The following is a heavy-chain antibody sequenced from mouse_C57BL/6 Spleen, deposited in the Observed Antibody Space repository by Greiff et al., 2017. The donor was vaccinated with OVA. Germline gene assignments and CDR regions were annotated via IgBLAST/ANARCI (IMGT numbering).Heavy chain of an antibody. CDR3: ARMGTAQATFAY. CDR2: IDPSDSYT. D-gene: IGHD3-2*02. Sequence: QVQLQQPGAELVRPGTSVKLSCKASGYTFTSYWMHWVKQRPGQGLEWIGVIDPSDSYTNYNQKFQGKATLTVDTSSSTAYMQLSSLTSEGSAVYYCARMGTAQATFAYWGQGTLVTVSA. V-gene: IGHV1-59*01. J-gene: IGHJ3*01. CDR1: GYTFTSYW.